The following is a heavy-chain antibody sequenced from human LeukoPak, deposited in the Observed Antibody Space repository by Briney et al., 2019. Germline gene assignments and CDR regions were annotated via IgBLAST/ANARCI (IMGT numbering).Heavy chain of an antibody. D-gene: IGHD6-13*01. V-gene: IGHV4-59*01. CDR2: IYYSGST. Sequence: SETLSLTCTVSGGSISSYYWSWIRQPPGKGLEWIGYIYYSGSTNYNPSLKSRVTISVDTSKNQFSLKLSSVTAADTAVYYCARGSDSSSWYHEVGWFDPWGQGTLVTVSS. J-gene: IGHJ5*02. CDR3: ARGSDSSSWYHEVGWFDP. CDR1: GGSISSYY.